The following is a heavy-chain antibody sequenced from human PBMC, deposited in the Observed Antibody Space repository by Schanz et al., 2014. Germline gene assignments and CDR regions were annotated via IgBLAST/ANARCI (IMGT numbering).Heavy chain of an antibody. CDR1: KFTFSGYG. CDR2: IRDNGSVK. Sequence: QVQLVESGGGVVQPGGSLTLSCAASKFTFSGYGMHWVRQAPGKGLDWVAFIRDNGSVKNYLDSVKGRFTISRDNSKNTLYLQMNSLGPEDTAVYYCAKDLNRVATAPQSWGQGTLVTVSS. V-gene: IGHV3-30*02. D-gene: IGHD5-12*01. CDR3: AKDLNRVATAPQS. J-gene: IGHJ5*02.